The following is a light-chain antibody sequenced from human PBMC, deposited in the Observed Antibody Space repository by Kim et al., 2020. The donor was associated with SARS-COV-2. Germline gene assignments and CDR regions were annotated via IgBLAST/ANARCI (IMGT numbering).Light chain of an antibody. Sequence: APRKTSRITCGGNNIGSKSVHWYQQKPGQAPVLVIYYDSDRPSGSPERFSGSNSGNTATLTISRVEAGDEADYYCQVWDSNSDHLVFGGGTQLTVL. CDR3: QVWDSNSDHLV. CDR2: YDS. CDR1: NIGSKS. J-gene: IGLJ3*02. V-gene: IGLV3-21*04.